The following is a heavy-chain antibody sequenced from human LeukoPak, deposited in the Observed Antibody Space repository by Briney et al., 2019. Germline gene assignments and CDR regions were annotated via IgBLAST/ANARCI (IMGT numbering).Heavy chain of an antibody. CDR1: GRSFSGYY. CDR2: INHSGST. D-gene: IGHD1-20*01. J-gene: IGHJ5*02. CDR3: AREALYNWNDGGFWFDP. V-gene: IGHV4-34*01. Sequence: PSETLSLTCAVYGRSFSGYYWSWIRQPPGKGLEWIGEINHSGSTNYNPSLKSRVTISVDTSKNQFSLKLSSVTAADTAVYYCAREALYNWNDGGFWFDPWGQGTLVTVSS.